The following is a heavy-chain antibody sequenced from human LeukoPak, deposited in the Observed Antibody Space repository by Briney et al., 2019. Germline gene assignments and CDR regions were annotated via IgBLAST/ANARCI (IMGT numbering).Heavy chain of an antibody. CDR2: IRYSGGST. CDR1: GFTFSSYA. CDR3: AKDRVGYCSSTSCLWPVDY. Sequence: PGGSLRLSCAASGFTFSSYAMRWVRQAPGKGLEWVSAIRYSGGSTYYADSVKGRFTISRDNSKNTLYLQMNNLRAEDKTVYYCAKDRVGYCSSTSCLWPVDYWGQGTLVTVSS. J-gene: IGHJ4*02. V-gene: IGHV3-23*01. D-gene: IGHD2-2*01.